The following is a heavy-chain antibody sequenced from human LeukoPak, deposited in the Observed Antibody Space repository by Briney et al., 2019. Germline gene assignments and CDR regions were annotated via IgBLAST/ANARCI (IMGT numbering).Heavy chain of an antibody. CDR2: ISYDGSNK. V-gene: IGHV3-30*18. Sequence: GGSLRLSCAASGFTFSSYGMHWVRQAPGKGLEWVAVISYDGSNKYYADSVKGRFTISRDNSKNTLYLQMNSLRAEDTAVYYCAKDRITGSSDWGMDVWGQGTTVTVSS. CDR3: AKDRITGSSDWGMDV. J-gene: IGHJ6*02. D-gene: IGHD1-26*01. CDR1: GFTFSSYG.